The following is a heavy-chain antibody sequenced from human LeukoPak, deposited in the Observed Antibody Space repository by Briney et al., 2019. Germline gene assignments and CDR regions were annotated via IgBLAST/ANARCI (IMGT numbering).Heavy chain of an antibody. Sequence: GGSLRLSCADSGFTFSSYSMNWVRQAPGKGLEWVSYISSSSSTIYYADSVKGRFTISRDNAKNSLYLQMNSLRAEDTAVYYCARDTFNYYYMDVWGKGTTVTVSS. CDR3: ARDTFNYYYMDV. V-gene: IGHV3-48*01. CDR1: GFTFSSYS. CDR2: ISSSSSTI. J-gene: IGHJ6*03.